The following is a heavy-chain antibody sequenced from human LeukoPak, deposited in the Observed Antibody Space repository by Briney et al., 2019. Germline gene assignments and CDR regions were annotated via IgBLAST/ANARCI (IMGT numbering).Heavy chain of an antibody. CDR2: IIPIFGTA. J-gene: IGHJ4*02. Sequence: SVKVSCKASGGTFSSYAISWVRQAPGQGLEWMGGIIPIFGTANYAQKFQGRVTITTDESTSTAYMELSSLRSEDTAVYYCARGRQQLVSFDYWGQGTLVTVSS. CDR3: ARGRQQLVSFDY. D-gene: IGHD6-13*01. CDR1: GGTFSSYA. V-gene: IGHV1-69*05.